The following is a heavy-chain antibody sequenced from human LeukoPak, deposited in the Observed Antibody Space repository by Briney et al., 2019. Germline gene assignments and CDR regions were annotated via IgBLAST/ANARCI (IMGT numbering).Heavy chain of an antibody. V-gene: IGHV4-59*06. D-gene: IGHD4-17*01. CDR3: ARDRAQTTVTINGSYYYYGMDV. CDR1: GGSISSYY. J-gene: IGHJ6*02. Sequence: SETLSLTCTVSGGSISSYYWSWIRQHPGKGLEWIGYIYYSGSTYYNPSLKSRVTISVDTSKNQFSLKLSSVTAADTAVYYCARDRAQTTVTINGSYYYYGMDVWGQGTTVTVSS. CDR2: IYYSGST.